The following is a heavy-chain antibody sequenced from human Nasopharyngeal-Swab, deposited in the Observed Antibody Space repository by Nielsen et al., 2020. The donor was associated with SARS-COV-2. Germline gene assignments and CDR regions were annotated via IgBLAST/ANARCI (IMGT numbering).Heavy chain of an antibody. CDR3: AREMRDSSSGNDAFDV. Sequence: RQAPGQGFEWMGCINPNSGGATYAQKFEGRVTMTRATSRDTAYMELSVLRPDDTAVFYCAREMRDSSSGNDAFDVWGQGTRVTVSS. D-gene: IGHD3-10*01. CDR2: INPNSGGA. V-gene: IGHV1-2*02. J-gene: IGHJ3*01.